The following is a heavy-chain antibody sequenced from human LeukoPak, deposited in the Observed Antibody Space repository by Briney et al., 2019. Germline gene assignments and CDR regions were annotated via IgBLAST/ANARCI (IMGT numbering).Heavy chain of an antibody. CDR1: GFTFTTYW. CDR3: ATSLDTAGGPY. V-gene: IGHV3-7*01. J-gene: IGHJ4*02. D-gene: IGHD5-18*01. CDR2: IRQDGGAT. Sequence: GGSLRLSCAASGFTFTTYWMTWGRQAPGKGLEWLANIRQDGGATYYADSVKGRFTISRDNAKNSLYLQMHSLRADDTAVYYCATSLDTAGGPYWGQGTLVTVSS.